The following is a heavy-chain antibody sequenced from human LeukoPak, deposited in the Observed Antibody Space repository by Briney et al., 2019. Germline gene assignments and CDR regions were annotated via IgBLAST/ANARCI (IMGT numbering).Heavy chain of an antibody. J-gene: IGHJ4*02. CDR3: ARDDDIVVVPAAHDY. D-gene: IGHD2-2*01. Sequence: PGGSLRLSCAASGFTFSSYWMSWVRQAPGKGLEWVANIKQDGSEKYYVDSVEGRFTISRDNAKNSLYLQMNSLRAEDTAVYYCARDDDIVVVPAAHDYWGQGTLVTVSS. CDR1: GFTFSSYW. V-gene: IGHV3-7*01. CDR2: IKQDGSEK.